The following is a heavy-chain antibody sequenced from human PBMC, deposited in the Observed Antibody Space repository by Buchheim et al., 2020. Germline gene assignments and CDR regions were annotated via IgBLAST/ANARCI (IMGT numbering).Heavy chain of an antibody. CDR2: ISGSGGST. J-gene: IGHJ4*02. D-gene: IGHD4-17*01. CDR3: AKNSVHGDWPEY. V-gene: IGHV3-23*01. Sequence: EVQLLESGGGLVQPGGSLRLSCAASGFTLSSYAMSWVRQAPGKGLEWVSAISGSGGSTYYADPVKGRFTISRHNSKNTLYLQMNSRRAGDTAVYYCAKNSVHGDWPEYWGQETL. CDR1: GFTLSSYA.